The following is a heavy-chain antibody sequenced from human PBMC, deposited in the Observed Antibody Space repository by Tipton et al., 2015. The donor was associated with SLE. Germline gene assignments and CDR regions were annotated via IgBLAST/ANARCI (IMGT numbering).Heavy chain of an antibody. CDR2: IYYSGTT. J-gene: IGHJ6*02. CDR3: ARYSASDGLDV. V-gene: IGHV4-39*07. CDR1: GGSVSSRSYF. D-gene: IGHD1-26*01. Sequence: TLSLTCTVSGGSVSSRSYFWGWIRQPPGKGLEWIGSIYYSGTTYYNPSLKSRVTISVDKSNNQFSLKLSSVTAADTAVYYCARYSASDGLDVWGQGTTVIVPS.